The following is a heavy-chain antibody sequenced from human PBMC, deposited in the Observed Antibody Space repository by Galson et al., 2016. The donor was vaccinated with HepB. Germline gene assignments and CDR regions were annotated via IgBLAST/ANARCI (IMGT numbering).Heavy chain of an antibody. J-gene: IGHJ4*02. CDR2: ISPDTGGA. CDR1: GFMFTDYY. D-gene: IGHD1-26*01. V-gene: IGHV1-2*02. Sequence: SVKVSCKASGFMFTDYYIHWVRQAPGQGLEWIGWISPDTGGANFAQRFKDRVIMTRDTSISSVYMELTRLESGDTAFYYCARDKGRGGASFDYWGQGALVAVSS. CDR3: ARDKGRGGASFDY.